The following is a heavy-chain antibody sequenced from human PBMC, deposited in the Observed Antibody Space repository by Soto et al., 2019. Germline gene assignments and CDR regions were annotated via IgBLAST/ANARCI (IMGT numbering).Heavy chain of an antibody. CDR2: ISANSGDT. V-gene: IGHV1-18*01. CDR1: GYTFTSYG. D-gene: IGHD6-13*01. J-gene: IGHJ4*02. CDR3: ARHFRSSSTGSSCIYFDY. Sequence: ASVKVSCKASGYTFTSYGFSWVRQAPGQGLEWVGWISANSGDTKSAKTLQGRVTLTTDTSTGTAYMDLTSLRADDTAVYYGARHFRSSSTGSSCIYFDYSRPGTQVTVSS.